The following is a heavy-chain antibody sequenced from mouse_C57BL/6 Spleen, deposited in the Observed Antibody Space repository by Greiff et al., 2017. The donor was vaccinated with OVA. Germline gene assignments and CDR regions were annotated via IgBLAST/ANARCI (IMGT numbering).Heavy chain of an antibody. CDR2: IHPSDSDT. CDR3: ATGGGYGNWAY. CDR1: GYTFTSYW. D-gene: IGHD2-10*02. V-gene: IGHV1-74*01. Sequence: VQLQQPGAELVKPGASVKVSCKASGYTFTSYWMHWVKQRPGQGLEWIGRIHPSDSDTNYNQKFKGKATLTVDKSSSTAYMQRSSLTSEDSAVYYCATGGGYGNWAYWGQGTLVTVSA. J-gene: IGHJ3*01.